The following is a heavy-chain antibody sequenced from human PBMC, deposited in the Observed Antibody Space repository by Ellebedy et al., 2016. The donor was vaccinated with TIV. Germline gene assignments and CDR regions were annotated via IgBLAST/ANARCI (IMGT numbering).Heavy chain of an antibody. V-gene: IGHV3-15*07. CDR3: TTGFWSGYYLDRSEYYFDY. D-gene: IGHD3-3*01. Sequence: PGGSLRLSCAASGFTFSNAWMNWVRQAPGKGLEWVGRIKSKTDGGTTDYAAPVKGRFTISRDDSKNTLYLQMNSLKTEDTAVYYCTTGFWSGYYLDRSEYYFDYWGQGTLVTVSS. CDR1: GFTFSNAW. CDR2: IKSKTDGGTT. J-gene: IGHJ4*02.